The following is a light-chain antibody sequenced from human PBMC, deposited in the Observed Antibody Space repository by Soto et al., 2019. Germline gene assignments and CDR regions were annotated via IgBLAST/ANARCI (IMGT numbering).Light chain of an antibody. CDR3: MQALQTPWT. CDR2: LGS. Sequence: DIVMTQSLLSLPVTPGEPASISCRSSQSLLHSKGYNYLDWYLQKPGQSPQLLIYLGSNRAPGVPDRFSGSGSGTDFTLKISRVEAEDVGVSYCMQALQTPWTFGQGTKVEIK. V-gene: IGKV2-28*01. CDR1: QSLLHSKGYNY. J-gene: IGKJ1*01.